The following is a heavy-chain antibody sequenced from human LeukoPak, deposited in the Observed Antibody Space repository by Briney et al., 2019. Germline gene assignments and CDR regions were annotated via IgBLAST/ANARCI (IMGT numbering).Heavy chain of an antibody. CDR2: IRSNGGST. CDR3: ARDPGYDYGYDY. J-gene: IGHJ4*02. V-gene: IGHV3-64*01. CDR1: GFTFSSYA. Sequence: PGGSLRLSCAASGFTFSSYAMHWVRQAPGKGLEYVSAIRSNGGSTYYANSVKGRFTISRDNSKNTLYLQMNSLRVEDTAVYYCARDPGYDYGYDYWGQGTLVTVSS. D-gene: IGHD5-18*01.